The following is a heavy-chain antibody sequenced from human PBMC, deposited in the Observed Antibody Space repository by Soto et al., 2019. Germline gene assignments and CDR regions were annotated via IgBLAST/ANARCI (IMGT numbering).Heavy chain of an antibody. V-gene: IGHV3-30*18. CDR1: GFSFSSYA. CDR3: WEEPAFGGFWRGLWD. D-gene: IGHD3-3*01. J-gene: IGHJ4*02. CDR2: ISHDGNIK. Sequence: QVQLVESGGGVVQPGRSLRLSCAASGFSFSSYAMHWVRQAPGKGLEWVAIISHDGNIKRYADFVEGRFIVFRDNSNNHLVVEMESLETGGPGCYYRWEEPAFGGFWRGLWDRGQGNL.